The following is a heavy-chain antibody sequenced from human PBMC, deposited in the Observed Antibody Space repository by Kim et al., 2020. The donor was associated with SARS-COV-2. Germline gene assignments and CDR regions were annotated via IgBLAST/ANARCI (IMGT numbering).Heavy chain of an antibody. CDR2: ISSSSSYI. V-gene: IGHV3-21*01. J-gene: IGHJ6*02. CDR1: GFTFSSYS. Sequence: GGSLRLSCAASGFTFSSYSMNWVRQAPGKGLEWVSSISSSSSYIYYADSVKGRFTISRDNAKNSLYLQMNSLRAEDTAVYYCAREGKQWLVGYYYYGMDVWGQGTTVTVSS. CDR3: AREGKQWLVGYYYYGMDV. D-gene: IGHD6-19*01.